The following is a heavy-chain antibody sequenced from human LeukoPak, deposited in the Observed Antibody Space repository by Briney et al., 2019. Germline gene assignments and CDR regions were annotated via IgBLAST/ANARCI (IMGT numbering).Heavy chain of an antibody. D-gene: IGHD2-15*01. Sequence: SVKVSCKASGFTFTSSAVQWVRQARGQRLEWIGWIVVGIGNTNYAQKFQERVTITRDMSTSTAYMELSSLRSENTAVYYCTADPGGGNYFDYWGQGTLVTVSS. J-gene: IGHJ4*02. CDR1: GFTFTSSA. CDR3: TADPGGGNYFDY. V-gene: IGHV1-58*01. CDR2: IVVGIGNT.